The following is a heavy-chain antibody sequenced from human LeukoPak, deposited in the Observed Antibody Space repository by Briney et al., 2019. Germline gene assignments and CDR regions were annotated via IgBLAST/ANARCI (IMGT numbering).Heavy chain of an antibody. J-gene: IGHJ4*02. CDR3: ARTSLVPAAFDY. CDR1: GFTFSSYN. Sequence: PGGSLRLSCAASGFTFSSYNMIWVRQAPGKGLEWISYISSSSSTEYFADSVKGRFTISRDNAKNSLYLQMNSLRAEDTAVYYCARTSLVPAAFDYWGQGTLVTVSS. D-gene: IGHD2-2*01. V-gene: IGHV3-48*01. CDR2: ISSSSSTE.